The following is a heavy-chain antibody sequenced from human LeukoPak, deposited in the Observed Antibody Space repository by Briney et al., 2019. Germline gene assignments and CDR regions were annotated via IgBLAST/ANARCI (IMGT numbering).Heavy chain of an antibody. V-gene: IGHV1-69*04. CDR3: AMVGSGSYYTEAFDI. CDR2: IFPILAIA. CDR1: GGTFSSYA. Sequence: ASVKVSCKASGGTFSSYAISWVRQAPGQGLEWMGRIFPILAIANYAQKFQGRVTITADKSTSTAYMERSSLRSEATAVYYCAMVGSGSYYTEAFDIWGQGTMVTVSP. J-gene: IGHJ3*02. D-gene: IGHD3-10*01.